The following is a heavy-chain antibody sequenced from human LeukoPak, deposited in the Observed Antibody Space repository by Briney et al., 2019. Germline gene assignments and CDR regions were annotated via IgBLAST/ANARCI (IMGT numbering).Heavy chain of an antibody. CDR3: ASLVRGVIMT. V-gene: IGHV1-8*01. CDR2: MNPNSGNT. Sequence: GASVKVSCKATGGTFSSYGINWVRQATGQGLEWMGWMNPNSGNTGYAQKFQGRVTMTRNTSISTAYMELSSLRSEDTAVYYCASLVRGVIMTWGQGTLVTVSS. J-gene: IGHJ5*02. CDR1: GGTFSSYG. D-gene: IGHD3-10*01.